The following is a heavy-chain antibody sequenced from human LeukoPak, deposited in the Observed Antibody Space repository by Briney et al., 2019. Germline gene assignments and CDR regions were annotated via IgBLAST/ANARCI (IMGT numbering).Heavy chain of an antibody. V-gene: IGHV3-23*01. CDR3: AKGATYDYSEYYEDF. CDR1: GFAINNYV. Sequence: PGGSLRLSCAASGFAINNYVMSWVRQAPGKGLQWVAVITGSGINTYYADSVKGRFTISRDTSKNTLYSQMSSLRAEDTATYYCAKGATYDYSEYYEDFWGQGTLVTVSS. J-gene: IGHJ4*02. CDR2: ITGSGINT. D-gene: IGHD4-17*01.